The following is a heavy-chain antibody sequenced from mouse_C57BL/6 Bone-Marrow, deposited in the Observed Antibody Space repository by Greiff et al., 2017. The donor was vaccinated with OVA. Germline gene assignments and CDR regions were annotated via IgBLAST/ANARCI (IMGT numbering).Heavy chain of an antibody. V-gene: IGHV1-81*01. J-gene: IGHJ1*03. CDR2: IYPRSGNT. Sequence: VQVVESGAELARPGASVKLSCKASGYTFTSYGISWVKQRTGQGLEWIGEIYPRSGNTYYNEKFKGKATLTADKSSSTAYMELRSLTSEDSAVYFCARDPLYYYGSSYWYFDVWGTGTTVTVSS. CDR3: ARDPLYYYGSSYWYFDV. CDR1: GYTFTSYG. D-gene: IGHD1-1*01.